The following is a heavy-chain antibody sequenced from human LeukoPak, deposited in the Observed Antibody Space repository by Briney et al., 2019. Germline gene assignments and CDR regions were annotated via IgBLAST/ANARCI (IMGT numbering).Heavy chain of an antibody. CDR3: ARLSSRVSYFDY. V-gene: IGHV1-2*02. CDR1: GYTFNKYG. J-gene: IGHJ4*02. D-gene: IGHD3-10*01. Sequence: GASVKVSCKASGYTFNKYGISWVRQAPGQGLEWMGWINPNSGGTNYAQKFQGRVTMTRDASISTAYMELSRLRSDDTAVYYCARLSSRVSYFDYWGQGTLVTVSS. CDR2: INPNSGGT.